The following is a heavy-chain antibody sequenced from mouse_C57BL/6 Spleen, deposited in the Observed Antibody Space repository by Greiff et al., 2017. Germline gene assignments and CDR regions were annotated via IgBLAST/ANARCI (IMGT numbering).Heavy chain of an antibody. D-gene: IGHD2-4*01. CDR1: GYTFTSYG. CDR3: AREKDYPFAY. V-gene: IGHV1-81*01. J-gene: IGHJ3*01. CDR2: IYPRSGNT. Sequence: QVQLQQSGAELARPGASVKLSCKASGYTFTSYGISWVKQRTGQGLEWIGEIYPRSGNTYYNEKFKGKATLTADKSSSTAYMELRSLTSEDSAVYFCAREKDYPFAYWGQGTLVTVSA.